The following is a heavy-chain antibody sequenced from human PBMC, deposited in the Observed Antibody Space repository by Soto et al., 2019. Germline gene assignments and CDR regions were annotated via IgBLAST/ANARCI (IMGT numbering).Heavy chain of an antibody. CDR3: ARSEPIVDPHYFDY. Sequence: VASVKVSCKAAGYSFISHGISWVRQAPGRGLEWMGWISAYNGNTNYAQKFQGRVTMTTDTSTSTAYMELTSLRSDDTAVYYCARSEPIVDPHYFDYWGQGTLVTVSS. CDR2: ISAYNGNT. J-gene: IGHJ4*02. CDR1: GYSFISHG. D-gene: IGHD2-15*01. V-gene: IGHV1-18*01.